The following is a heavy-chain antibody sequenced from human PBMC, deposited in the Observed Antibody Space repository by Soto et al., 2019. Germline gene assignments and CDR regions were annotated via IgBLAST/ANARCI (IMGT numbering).Heavy chain of an antibody. J-gene: IGHJ6*02. D-gene: IGHD3-16*01. CDR2: ISGIDGST. Sequence: EVRLLESGGNLVQPGGSLRLSCAASGFTFGTYALSWVRQAPGKGLEWVSAISGIDGSTYYADSVEGRFTISRDNSKNTLHLQMTSLTVADTALYYGAIPRRGGGFGGMDVWGQGTTVRVSS. CDR3: AIPRRGGGFGGMDV. V-gene: IGHV3-23*01. CDR1: GFTFGTYA.